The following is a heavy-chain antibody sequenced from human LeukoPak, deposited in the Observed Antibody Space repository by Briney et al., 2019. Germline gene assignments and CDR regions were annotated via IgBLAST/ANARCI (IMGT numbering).Heavy chain of an antibody. J-gene: IGHJ4*02. Sequence: ASVKVSCKVSGYTLTELSMHWVRQAPGKGLEWMGGFDPEDGETIYAQKFQGRVTMTEDTSTDTAYMELSSLRSEDTAVYYCAGDRSSTSCLDYWGQGALVTVSS. V-gene: IGHV1-24*01. CDR3: AGDRSSTSCLDY. CDR1: GYTLTELS. CDR2: FDPEDGET. D-gene: IGHD2-2*01.